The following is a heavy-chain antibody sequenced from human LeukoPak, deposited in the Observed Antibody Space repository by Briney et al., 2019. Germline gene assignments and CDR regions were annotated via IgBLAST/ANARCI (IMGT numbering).Heavy chain of an antibody. CDR2: ISYDGSNK. Sequence: GGSLRLSCVVSGFTFRVHWMTWVRQAPGKGLERVAVISYDGSNKYYADSVKGRFTISRDNSKNTLYLQMNSLRAEDTAVYYCARGGSGWYPDYWGQGTLVTVSS. CDR1: GFTFRVHW. CDR3: ARGGSGWYPDY. V-gene: IGHV3-30*03. J-gene: IGHJ4*02. D-gene: IGHD6-19*01.